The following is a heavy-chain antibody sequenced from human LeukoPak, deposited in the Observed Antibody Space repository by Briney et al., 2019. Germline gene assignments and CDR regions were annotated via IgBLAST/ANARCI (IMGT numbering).Heavy chain of an antibody. J-gene: IGHJ4*02. CDR3: ARGYYDSSGYYYYDYFDY. V-gene: IGHV1-69*13. Sequence: EASVKVSCKASGGTFSSYAISWVRQAPGQGLEWMGGIIPIFGTANYAQKFQGRVTITADESTSTAYMELSSLRSEDTAVYYCARGYYDSSGYYYYDYFDYWGQGTLVTVSS. CDR1: GGTFSSYA. D-gene: IGHD3-22*01. CDR2: IIPIFGTA.